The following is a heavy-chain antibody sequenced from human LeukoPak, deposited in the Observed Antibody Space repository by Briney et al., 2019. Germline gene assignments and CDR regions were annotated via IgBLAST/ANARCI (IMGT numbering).Heavy chain of an antibody. CDR3: ARELHDMVRGVIISPTAFDI. CDR1: GGSFSGYY. J-gene: IGHJ3*02. CDR2: IYYSGST. V-gene: IGHV4-34*01. Sequence: PSETLSLTCAVYGGSFSGYYWGWIRQPPGKGLEWIGSIYYSGSTYYNPSLKSRVTISVDTSKNQFSLKLGSVTAADTAVYYCARELHDMVRGVIISPTAFDIWGQGTMVTVSS. D-gene: IGHD3-10*01.